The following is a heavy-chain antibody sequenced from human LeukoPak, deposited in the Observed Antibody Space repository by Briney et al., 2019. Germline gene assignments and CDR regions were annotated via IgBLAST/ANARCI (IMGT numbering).Heavy chain of an antibody. CDR1: GGSFSGYY. CDR2: INHSGST. CDR3: ARTQYYYYYMDV. J-gene: IGHJ6*03. V-gene: IGHV4-34*01. Sequence: SETLSLTCAAYGGSFSGYYWSWIRQPPGKGLEWIGEINHSGSTNYNPSLKSRVTISVDTSKNQFSLKLSSVTAADTAVYYCARTQYYYYYMDVWGKGTTVTISS.